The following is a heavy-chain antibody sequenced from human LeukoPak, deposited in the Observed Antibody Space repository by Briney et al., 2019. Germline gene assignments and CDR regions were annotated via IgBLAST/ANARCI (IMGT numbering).Heavy chain of an antibody. CDR2: IYTSGST. CDR3: ARAYDYGGSNWFDP. J-gene: IGHJ5*02. Sequence: SETLSLTCTVSGGSISTYYWSWIRQPAGKGLEWIGRIYTSGSTNYNPSLKSRVTMSVDTSKDQFSLNLSSVTAADTAVYYCARAYDYGGSNWFDPWGQGTLVTVSS. V-gene: IGHV4-4*07. D-gene: IGHD4-23*01. CDR1: GGSISTYY.